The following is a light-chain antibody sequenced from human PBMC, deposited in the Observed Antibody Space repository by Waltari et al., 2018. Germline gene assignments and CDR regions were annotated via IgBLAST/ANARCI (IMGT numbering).Light chain of an antibody. CDR2: DTD. V-gene: IGLV1-51*01. Sequence: QSVLTQPPSVSGDPGQRVTISTTGSGSNLGSYSVYWYQQFPGTAPKLLIYDTDKRLSGISDRFSGSKSGSSASLTITGLQPGDEADYYCGAWDSSRSALFGGGTRLTVL. J-gene: IGLJ2*01. CDR1: GSNLGSYS. CDR3: GAWDSSRSAL.